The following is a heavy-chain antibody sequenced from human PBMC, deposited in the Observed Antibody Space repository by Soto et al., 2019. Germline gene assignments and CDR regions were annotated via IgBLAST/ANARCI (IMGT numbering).Heavy chain of an antibody. V-gene: IGHV3-66*01. D-gene: IGHD6-19*01. CDR2: IYSGGRT. CDR1: GFTVGNNY. Sequence: EVQLVESGGGLVQPGGSLRLSCAASGFTVGNNYMNWVRHAPGKGLEWVSVIYSGGRTDYADSVKGRFTISRDSSKNTLFLQMNSLRAVDTAIYYCAVRAVAAPRWGQGTLVTVSS. CDR3: AVRAVAAPR. J-gene: IGHJ4*02.